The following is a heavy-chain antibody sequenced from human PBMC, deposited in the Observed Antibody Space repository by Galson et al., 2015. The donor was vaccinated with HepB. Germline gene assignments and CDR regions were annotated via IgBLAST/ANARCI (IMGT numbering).Heavy chain of an antibody. Sequence: ETLSLTCVVYGGSFSDYFWSWIRQSPGKGPEWIGEINHRRTTNYNPSLKSRVTISIDTSKNQFSLKLNSVTAADTAVYYCARGQKLRSIDWLPFDYWGQGIPVTVSS. D-gene: IGHD3-9*01. CDR3: ARGQKLRSIDWLPFDY. J-gene: IGHJ4*02. CDR1: GGSFSDYF. CDR2: INHRRTT. V-gene: IGHV4-34*01.